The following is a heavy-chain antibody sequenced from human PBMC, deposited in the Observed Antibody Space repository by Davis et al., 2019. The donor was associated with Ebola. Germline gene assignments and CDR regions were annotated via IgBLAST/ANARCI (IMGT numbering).Heavy chain of an antibody. J-gene: IGHJ4*02. D-gene: IGHD3-22*01. CDR2: ISAYNGNT. Sequence: ASVKVSCKASGYTFTSYGISWVRQAPGQGLEWMGWISAYNGNTNYAQKLQGRVTMTTDTSTSTAYMELRSLRFDDTAVYYCARATYYYDSSGYYYVVGYFDYWGQGTLVTVSS. V-gene: IGHV1-18*01. CDR1: GYTFTSYG. CDR3: ARATYYYDSSGYYYVVGYFDY.